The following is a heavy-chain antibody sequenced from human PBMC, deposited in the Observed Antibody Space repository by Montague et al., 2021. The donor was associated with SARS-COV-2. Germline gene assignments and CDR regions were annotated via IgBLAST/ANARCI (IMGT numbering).Heavy chain of an antibody. Sequence: SETLSLTCAVHGGSSSTYSWNWIRQPPGKGLEWIGEIHHGGSTNYNPSLKSRVTISADTSKNKFSLKLTSVAAADTAVYYCARLGDGVLPSPILGVGPYYSYYYMDVWGKGTTVTVSS. CDR2: IHHGGST. J-gene: IGHJ6*03. CDR3: ARLGDGVLPSPILGVGPYYSYYYMDV. CDR1: GGSSSTYS. V-gene: IGHV4-34*01. D-gene: IGHD3-10*01.